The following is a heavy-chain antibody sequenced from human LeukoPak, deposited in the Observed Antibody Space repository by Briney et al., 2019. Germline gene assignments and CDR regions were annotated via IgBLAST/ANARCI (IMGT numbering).Heavy chain of an antibody. CDR1: GGTFSSYA. Sequence: SVKVSCKVSGGTFSSYAISWVRQAPGQGLEWMGGIIPIFGTANYAQKFQGRVTITTDESTSTAYMELSSLRSEDTAVYYCARDRDGGSSWVDLDYWGQGTLVTVSS. J-gene: IGHJ4*02. CDR3: ARDRDGGSSWVDLDY. CDR2: IIPIFGTA. D-gene: IGHD6-13*01. V-gene: IGHV1-69*05.